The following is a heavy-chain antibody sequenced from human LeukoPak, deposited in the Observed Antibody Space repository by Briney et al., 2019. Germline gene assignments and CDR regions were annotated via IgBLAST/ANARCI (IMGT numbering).Heavy chain of an antibody. J-gene: IGHJ4*02. CDR2: IYYSGST. CDR1: GGSISSSSYY. D-gene: IGHD6-13*01. Sequence: PSQTLSLTCTVSGGSISSSSYYWGWIRQPPGKGLEWIGSIYYSGSTYYNPSLKSRVTISVDTSKNQFSLKLSSVTAADTAVYYCARGPAQQLVRALPDYWGRGTLVPVSS. V-gene: IGHV4-39*07. CDR3: ARGPAQQLVRALPDY.